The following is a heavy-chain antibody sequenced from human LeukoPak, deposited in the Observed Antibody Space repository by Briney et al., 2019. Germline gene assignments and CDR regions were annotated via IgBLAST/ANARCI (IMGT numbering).Heavy chain of an antibody. D-gene: IGHD6-19*01. CDR1: GYTFTSYD. V-gene: IGHV1-8*01. CDR2: MNPNSGNT. Sequence: GASVKVSCKASGYTFTSYDINWPRQAPGQGLEWMGWMNPNSGNTGYAQKFQGRVTITRNTSISPAYMELSSLRSEDTAVYYCARLYSSGWHRDYWGQGTLVTVSS. J-gene: IGHJ4*02. CDR3: ARLYSSGWHRDY.